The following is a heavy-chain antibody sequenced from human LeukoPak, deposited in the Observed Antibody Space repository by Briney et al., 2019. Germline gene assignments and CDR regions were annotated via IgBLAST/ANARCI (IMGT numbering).Heavy chain of an antibody. CDR1: GGSISSGGYS. CDR2: IYHSGST. V-gene: IGHV4-30-2*02. D-gene: IGHD5-24*01. J-gene: IGHJ2*01. Sequence: PSETLSLTCAVSGGSISSGGYSWSWIRQPPGKGLEWIGYIYHSGSTYYNPSLKSRVTISVDRSKNQFSLKLSSVTAADTAVYYCARRSDGYKPGSYWYFDLWGRGTLVTVSS. CDR3: ARRSDGYKPGSYWYFDL.